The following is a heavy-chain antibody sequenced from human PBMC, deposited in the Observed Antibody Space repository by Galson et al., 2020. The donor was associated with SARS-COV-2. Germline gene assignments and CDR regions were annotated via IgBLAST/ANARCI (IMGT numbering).Heavy chain of an antibody. Sequence: ETSETLSLTCTVSGGSISSYYWSWIRQPPGKGLECIGYVYSSGSATYNPSLKSRVTISVFLSKNQFSLRLTSVTAADTAVYFCARGGCSGGSCYHYGMDVWGQGTTVTVSS. CDR2: VYSSGSA. CDR3: ARGGCSGGSCYHYGMDV. V-gene: IGHV4-59*01. D-gene: IGHD2-15*01. CDR1: GGSISSYY. J-gene: IGHJ6*02.